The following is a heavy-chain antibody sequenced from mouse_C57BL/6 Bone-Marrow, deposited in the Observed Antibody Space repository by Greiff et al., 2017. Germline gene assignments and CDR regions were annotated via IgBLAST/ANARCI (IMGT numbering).Heavy chain of an antibody. CDR3: TSGTPFAY. CDR1: GFNIKDDY. CDR2: IDPENGDT. J-gene: IGHJ3*01. D-gene: IGHD4-1*01. Sequence: EVQLQQSGAELVRPGASVKLSCTASGFNIKDDYMHWVKQRPEQGLEWIGWIDPENGDTEYASKFQGKATITADTSSNTAYLLLSSLTSEDTAVYYCTSGTPFAYWGQGTLVTVAA. V-gene: IGHV14-4*01.